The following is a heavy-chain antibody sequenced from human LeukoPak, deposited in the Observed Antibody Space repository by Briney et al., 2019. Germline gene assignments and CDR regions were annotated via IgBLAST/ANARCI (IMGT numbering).Heavy chain of an antibody. V-gene: IGHV1-46*01. Sequence: ASVKVSCKASGYTFTSYYMHWVRQAPGQGLEWMGIINPSGGSTSYAQKFQGRVTMTRDTSTSTVYMELRSLRSEDTAVYYCARDFGASDCSGGSCYSQTFDYWGQGTLVTVSS. CDR2: INPSGGST. CDR1: GYTFTSYY. D-gene: IGHD2-15*01. CDR3: ARDFGASDCSGGSCYSQTFDY. J-gene: IGHJ4*02.